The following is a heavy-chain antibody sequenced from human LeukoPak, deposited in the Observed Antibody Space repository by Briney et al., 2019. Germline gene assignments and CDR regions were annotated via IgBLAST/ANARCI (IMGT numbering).Heavy chain of an antibody. CDR3: AKDGTTIFGVVILFAY. Sequence: GGSLRLSCSASGFTFSSYAMSWGRQAPGKGLEWVSAISGSGGSTYYADSVKGRFTISRDNSKNTLYLQMNSLRAEDTAVYYCAKDGTTIFGVVILFAYWGQGALVTVSS. V-gene: IGHV3-23*01. CDR1: GFTFSSYA. CDR2: ISGSGGST. D-gene: IGHD3-3*01. J-gene: IGHJ4*02.